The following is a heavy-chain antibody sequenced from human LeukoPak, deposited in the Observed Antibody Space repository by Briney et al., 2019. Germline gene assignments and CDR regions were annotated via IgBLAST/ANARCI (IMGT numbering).Heavy chain of an antibody. V-gene: IGHV1-69*01. J-gene: IGHJ5*02. Sequence: GASVKVSCKASGGTFSSYAISWVRQAPGQGLEWMGGIIPIFGTANYAQKFQGRVTITADESTSTAYMELSSLRSEDTAVYYCARGGAAGPFYNWFDPWGQGTLVTVSS. D-gene: IGHD6-13*01. CDR1: GGTFSSYA. CDR3: ARGGAAGPFYNWFDP. CDR2: IIPIFGTA.